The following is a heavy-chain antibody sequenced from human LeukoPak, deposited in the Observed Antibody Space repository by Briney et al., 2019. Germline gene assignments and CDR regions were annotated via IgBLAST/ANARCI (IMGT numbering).Heavy chain of an antibody. D-gene: IGHD2-2*01. CDR3: ARPAIVVPAAYYNY. CDR2: IYYSGST. CDR1: GGSTSSSSYY. J-gene: IGHJ4*02. V-gene: IGHV4-39*07. Sequence: SETLSLTSTVSGGSTSSSSYYWGWIRHPPGKGLEWIGNIYYSGSTYYNPSLKSRVTISEDTSKNQFSLNLSSVTAADTAVYYCARPAIVVPAAYYNYWGQGTLVTVSS.